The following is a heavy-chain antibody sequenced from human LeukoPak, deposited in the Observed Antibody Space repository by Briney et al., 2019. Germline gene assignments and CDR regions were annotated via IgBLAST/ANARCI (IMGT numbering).Heavy chain of an antibody. CDR3: ARETYYYDSSTYFRATDY. CDR1: GFTFSSYS. V-gene: IGHV3-21*01. CDR2: ISSSSSYI. J-gene: IGHJ4*02. D-gene: IGHD3-22*01. Sequence: GGSLRLSCAASGFTFSSYSMNWVRQAPGKGLEWVSSISSSSSYIYYADSVKGRFTISRDNSYNTMSLQMNSLRAEDTAVYYCARETYYYDSSTYFRATDYWGQGTLVTVSS.